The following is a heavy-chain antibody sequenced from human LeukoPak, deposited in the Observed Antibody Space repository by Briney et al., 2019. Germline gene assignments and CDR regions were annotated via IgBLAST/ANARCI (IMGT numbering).Heavy chain of an antibody. CDR1: GFTFSSYA. J-gene: IGHJ4*02. V-gene: IGHV3-23*01. D-gene: IGHD6-13*01. CDR2: ISGSGGST. Sequence: GGSLRLSCAASGFTFSSYAMSWVRQAPGKGLEWVSAISGSGGSTYYADSVKGRFTTSRDNAKNSLYLQMNSLRAEDTAVYYCARDSQQLPRYWGQGTLVTVFS. CDR3: ARDSQQLPRY.